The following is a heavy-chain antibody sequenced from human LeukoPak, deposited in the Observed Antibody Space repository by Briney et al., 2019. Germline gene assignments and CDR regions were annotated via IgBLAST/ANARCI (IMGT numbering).Heavy chain of an antibody. CDR2: IRYDGSNK. J-gene: IGHJ4*02. D-gene: IGHD2-2*01. Sequence: GGSLRLSCAASGFTLSHFGMRWVRQAPGNGLGWVAFIRYDGSNKYYADSVRGRFTISRDNSKNTLYLHVNSLRAEDTAVYYCAKDTDFCSSTSCYYDYWGQGTLVTVSS. CDR3: AKDTDFCSSTSCYYDY. CDR1: GFTLSHFG. V-gene: IGHV3-30*02.